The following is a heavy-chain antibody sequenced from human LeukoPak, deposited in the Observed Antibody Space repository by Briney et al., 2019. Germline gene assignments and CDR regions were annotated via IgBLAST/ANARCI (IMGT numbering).Heavy chain of an antibody. CDR1: GFTFSSYA. J-gene: IGHJ4*02. V-gene: IGHV4-34*01. D-gene: IGHD6-13*01. CDR3: ARGSRYSSSWYFGY. CDR2: INHSGST. Sequence: GSLRLSCAASGFTFSSYAMHWVRQPPGKGLEWIGEINHSGSTNYNPSLKSRVTISVDTSKNQFSLKLSSVTAADTAVYYCARGSRYSSSWYFGYWGQGTLVTVSS.